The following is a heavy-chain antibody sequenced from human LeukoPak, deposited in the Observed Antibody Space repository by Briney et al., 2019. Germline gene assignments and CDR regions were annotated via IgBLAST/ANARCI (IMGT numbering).Heavy chain of an antibody. D-gene: IGHD3-3*01. CDR1: GGSISRYY. V-gene: IGHV4-59*01. CDR2: IHYSGST. J-gene: IGHJ4*02. Sequence: SETLSLTCTVSGGSISRYYWSWIRQPPGKGLEWIGYIHYSGSTNYNPSLKSRVTISVDTSKNQFSLKLSSVTAADTAVYYCARYYDFWSGSKYRCLDYWGQGTLVTVSS. CDR3: ARYYDFWSGSKYRCLDY.